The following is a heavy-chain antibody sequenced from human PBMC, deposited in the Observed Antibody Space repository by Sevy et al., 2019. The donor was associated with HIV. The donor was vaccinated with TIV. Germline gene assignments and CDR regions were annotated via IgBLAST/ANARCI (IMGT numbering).Heavy chain of an antibody. V-gene: IGHV3-7*03. CDR3: VRDKEVGASILDA. J-gene: IGHJ5*02. Sequence: GGSLSLSCVASGFNFRNFWMSWVRQAPGKGLECVADIKQDGSEAYYVDSVKGRFTISRDNAKNSLYLQMNSLRDEDTAMYFCVRDKEVGASILDAWGQGTPVTVSS. CDR2: IKQDGSEA. D-gene: IGHD1-26*01. CDR1: GFNFRNFW.